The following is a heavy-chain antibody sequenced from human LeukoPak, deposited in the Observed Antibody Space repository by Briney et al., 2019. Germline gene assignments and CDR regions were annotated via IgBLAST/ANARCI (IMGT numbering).Heavy chain of an antibody. Sequence: SETLSLTCAVYGGSFSVYYWSGIRQPPGKGREWIGEINHSGSTNYNPSLKSRVTISVDTSKNQFSLKLSSVTAADTAVYYCASQQVPRLHRSSAVRAGVDYWGQGTLVTVSS. J-gene: IGHJ4*02. D-gene: IGHD3-10*01. CDR2: INHSGST. CDR3: ASQQVPRLHRSSAVRAGVDY. CDR1: GGSFSVYY. V-gene: IGHV4-34*01.